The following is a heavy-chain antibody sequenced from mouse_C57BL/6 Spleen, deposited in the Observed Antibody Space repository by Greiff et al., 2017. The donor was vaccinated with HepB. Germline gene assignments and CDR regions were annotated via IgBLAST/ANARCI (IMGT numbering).Heavy chain of an antibody. D-gene: IGHD2-4*01. Sequence: QVQLKQPGAELVRPGTSVKLSCKASGYTFTSYWMHWVKQRPGQGLEWIGVIDPSDSYTNYNQKFKGKATLTVDTSSSTAYMQLSSLTSEDSAVYYCASPHYDDAMDYWGQGTSVTVSS. CDR1: GYTFTSYW. CDR3: ASPHYDDAMDY. V-gene: IGHV1-59*01. CDR2: IDPSDSYT. J-gene: IGHJ4*01.